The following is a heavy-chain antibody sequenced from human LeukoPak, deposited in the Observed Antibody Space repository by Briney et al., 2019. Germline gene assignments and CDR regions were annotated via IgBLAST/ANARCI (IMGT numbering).Heavy chain of an antibody. Sequence: GGSLRLSCATSGLTFDDYAFHWVRQVPGKGLEWVSLISRDGGTTSYGDSVKGRFTISRDSSKNSLYMQMNSLKTEDSALYYCTKDFSGSYENWGQGTLVTVSS. V-gene: IGHV3-43*02. J-gene: IGHJ4*02. CDR2: ISRDGGTT. CDR1: GLTFDDYA. CDR3: TKDFSGSYEN. D-gene: IGHD3-10*01.